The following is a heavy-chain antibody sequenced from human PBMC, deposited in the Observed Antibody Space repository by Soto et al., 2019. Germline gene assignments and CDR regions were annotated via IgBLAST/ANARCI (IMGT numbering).Heavy chain of an antibody. Sequence: PSETLSLTCTVSDVTISSGGYYLSWLRQHPGKGLEWIGYIYYSGSTYYNPSLKSRVTISVDTSKNQFSLKLSSVTAADTAVYYCARENGYSYGRAYYYYGMDVWGQGTTVTVSS. CDR3: ARENGYSYGRAYYYYGMDV. J-gene: IGHJ6*02. D-gene: IGHD5-18*01. V-gene: IGHV4-31*03. CDR1: DVTISSGGYY. CDR2: IYYSGST.